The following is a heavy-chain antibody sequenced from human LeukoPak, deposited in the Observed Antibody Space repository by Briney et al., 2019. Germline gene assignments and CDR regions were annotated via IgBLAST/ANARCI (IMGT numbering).Heavy chain of an antibody. CDR3: ARSYFYYDKGLSAFDI. CDR2: IYYSGST. CDR1: GGSISSGGYY. J-gene: IGHJ3*02. D-gene: IGHD3-22*01. Sequence: PSQTLSLTCTVSGGSISSGGYYWSWIRQHPGKGLEWIGYIYYSGSTNYNPSLKSRVTISVDTSKNQFSLKLSSVTAADTAVYYCARSYFYYDKGLSAFDIWGQGTMVTVSS. V-gene: IGHV4-31*03.